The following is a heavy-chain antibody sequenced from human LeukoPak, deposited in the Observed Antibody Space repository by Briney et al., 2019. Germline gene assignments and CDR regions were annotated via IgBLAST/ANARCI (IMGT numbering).Heavy chain of an antibody. J-gene: IGHJ5*02. CDR3: AKGRVVAGTKSLMYHWLDP. CDR1: GYTFTGYY. CDR2: INPNSGGT. D-gene: IGHD6-19*01. V-gene: IGHV1-2*02. Sequence: GESLKISCKGSGYTFTGYYLHWVRQAPGQGLEWMGWINPNSGGTKYAQKFQGRVTMTRDTSINTVYVGLSRLSSDDTAVYYCAKGRVVAGTKSLMYHWLDPWGQGTLVTVSS.